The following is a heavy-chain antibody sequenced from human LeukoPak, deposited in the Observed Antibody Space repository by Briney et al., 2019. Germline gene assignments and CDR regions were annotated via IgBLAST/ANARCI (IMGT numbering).Heavy chain of an antibody. CDR1: GYTFAGYY. CDR3: ARVRQQLVDFDY. CDR2: INPNSGGT. Sequence: ASVKVSCKASGYTFAGYYMHWVRQAPGQGLEWMGWINPNSGGTNYAQKFQGRVTMTRDTSISTAYMELGRLRSDDTAVYYCARVRQQLVDFDYWGQGTLVTVSS. J-gene: IGHJ4*02. D-gene: IGHD6-13*01. V-gene: IGHV1-2*02.